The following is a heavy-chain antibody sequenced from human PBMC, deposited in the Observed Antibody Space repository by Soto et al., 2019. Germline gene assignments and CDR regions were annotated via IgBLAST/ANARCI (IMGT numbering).Heavy chain of an antibody. Sequence: QVQLQESGPGLVKPSQTLSLTCTVSGGSISSGGTGSYWTWIRQLPGKGLEWIGYIYYPGNTYYNPSLKSRPTISIDTSDNQFSLKLSSVTAADTAVYFCASGPDAYKGPYWGQGTLVTVSS. J-gene: IGHJ4*02. CDR3: ASGPDAYKGPY. V-gene: IGHV4-31*03. CDR2: IYYPGNT. D-gene: IGHD1-1*01. CDR1: GGSISSGGTGSY.